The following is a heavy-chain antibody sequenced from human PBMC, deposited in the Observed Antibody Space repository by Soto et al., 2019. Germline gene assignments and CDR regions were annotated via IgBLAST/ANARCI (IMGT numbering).Heavy chain of an antibody. CDR1: RFTFSDFA. Sequence: DVQLLESGGGLVQPGGSLTLSCAASRFTFSDFAMSWVRQAPGKGLEWVSSIGGGGTDTYYADSVKGRFTISRDNSKNTLYLQMDSLRDEDTAVYYCAKDAVPYNGKWDWFDSWGQGTLVNVSS. D-gene: IGHD1-20*01. V-gene: IGHV3-23*01. CDR3: AKDAVPYNGKWDWFDS. J-gene: IGHJ5*01. CDR2: IGGGGTDT.